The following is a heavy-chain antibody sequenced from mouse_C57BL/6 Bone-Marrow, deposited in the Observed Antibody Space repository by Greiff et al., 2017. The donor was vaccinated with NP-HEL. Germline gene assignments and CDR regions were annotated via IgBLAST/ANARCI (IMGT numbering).Heavy chain of an antibody. V-gene: IGHV1-59*01. CDR3: APGLLDAMDY. D-gene: IGHD2-10*01. CDR1: GYTFTSYW. Sequence: QVQLQQPGAELVRPGTSVKLSCKASGYTFTSYWMHWVKQRPGQGLEWIGVIDPSDSYTNYTQKFKGKVTLTVDTSSSTAYMQISSLTSEDSAVYYCAPGLLDAMDYWGQGTSVTVSS. J-gene: IGHJ4*01. CDR2: IDPSDSYT.